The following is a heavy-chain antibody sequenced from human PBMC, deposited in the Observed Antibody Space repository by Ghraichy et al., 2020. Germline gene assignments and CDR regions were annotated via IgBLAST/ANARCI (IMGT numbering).Heavy chain of an antibody. D-gene: IGHD6-19*01. J-gene: IGHJ4*02. V-gene: IGHV4-39*01. CDR3: ARQPGGIAVAGTSDY. Sequence: QTLSLTCTVSGGSISSSSYYWGWIRQPPGKGLEWIGSIYYSGSTYYNPSLKSRVTISVDTSKNQFSLKLSSVTAADTAVYYCARQPGGIAVAGTSDYWGQGTLVTVSS. CDR2: IYYSGST. CDR1: GGSISSSSYY.